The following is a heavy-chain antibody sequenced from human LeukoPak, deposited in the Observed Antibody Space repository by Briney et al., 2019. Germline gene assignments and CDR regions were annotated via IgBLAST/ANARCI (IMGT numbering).Heavy chain of an antibody. CDR2: MYYSGST. J-gene: IGHJ2*01. CDR1: GDTISGYY. D-gene: IGHD5-18*01. V-gene: IGHV4-59*03. CDR3: ATIRDTALRYWYFDL. Sequence: SETLSLTCTVSGDTISGYYWNWIRQPPGKGLEWIGYMYYSGSTSYNPSLKSRVTMSVDTSKNQFSLKLSSVTAADTAVYYCATIRDTALRYWYFDLWGRGTLVIVSS.